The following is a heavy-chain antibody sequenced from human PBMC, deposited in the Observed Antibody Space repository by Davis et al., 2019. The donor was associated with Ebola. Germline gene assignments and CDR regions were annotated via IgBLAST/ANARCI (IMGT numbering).Heavy chain of an antibody. CDR3: ARGWSSTWYFFDY. D-gene: IGHD6-13*01. J-gene: IGHJ4*02. Sequence: PSDTLSLTCTVSGGSISSYYWSWIRQPPGKGLEWIGYIYNSGSPNYNPSLKSRVTISLDTSKNQFSLRLTSVTAADTAFYYCARGWSSTWYFFDYWGQGTLVTVSS. CDR1: GGSISSYY. CDR2: IYNSGSP. V-gene: IGHV4-59*08.